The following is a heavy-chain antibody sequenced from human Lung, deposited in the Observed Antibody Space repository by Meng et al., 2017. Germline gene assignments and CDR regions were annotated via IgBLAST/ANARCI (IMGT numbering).Heavy chain of an antibody. V-gene: IGHV4-4*02. D-gene: IGHD4-17*01. CDR3: ARNGAYCLHS. CDR2: ISHSGNT. CDR1: GGSISSGNW. Sequence: QGHLQESGPRLVRPSETLSLTCAVSGGSISSGNWWSWVRQPPGKGLEWIGEISHSGNTNYSPSFRGRVTMSVGRSRDQFSLELNSVTAADTAVYFCARNGAYCLHSWGQGTLVTVSS. J-gene: IGHJ4*02.